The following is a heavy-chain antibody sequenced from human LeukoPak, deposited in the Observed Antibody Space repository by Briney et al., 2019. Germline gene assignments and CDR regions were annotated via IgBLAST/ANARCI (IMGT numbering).Heavy chain of an antibody. V-gene: IGHV3-21*01. CDR3: ARDQSRVMVRGVPGY. D-gene: IGHD3-10*01. J-gene: IGHJ4*02. CDR2: ISSSSSYI. CDR1: GFTFSSYS. Sequence: GGSLRLSCAASGFTFSSYSMNWVRQAPGKGLEWVSSISSSSSYIYYADSVKGRFTISRDNAKNSLYLQMNSLRAEDTAVYYCARDQSRVMVRGVPGYWGQGTLVTVSS.